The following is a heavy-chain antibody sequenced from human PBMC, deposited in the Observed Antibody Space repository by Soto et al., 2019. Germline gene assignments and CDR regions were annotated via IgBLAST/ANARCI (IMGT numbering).Heavy chain of an antibody. V-gene: IGHV3-48*02. CDR1: GFTFSSYG. CDR3: ARGGSGSYYVAGFDY. J-gene: IGHJ4*02. Sequence: EVQLVESGGGLVQPGGSLRLSCAASGFTFSSYGMNWVRQAPGKGLEWVSYISSSSSGIYYADSVKGRFTSSRDNAKNSLYLQMNSLRDEDTAVYYCARGGSGSYYVAGFDYWGQGTLVTVSS. D-gene: IGHD3-10*01. CDR2: ISSSSSGI.